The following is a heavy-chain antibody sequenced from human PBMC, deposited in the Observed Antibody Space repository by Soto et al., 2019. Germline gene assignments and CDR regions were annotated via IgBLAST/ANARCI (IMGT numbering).Heavy chain of an antibody. CDR2: INPSGGST. D-gene: IGHD2-21*01. J-gene: IGHJ3*02. CDR1: GYALNSYY. CDR3: ARALCIVSSSDCYHAFDI. V-gene: IGHV1-46*02. Sequence: GASVEVSCKASGYALNSYYMHWVRQAPGQGLEWVGIINPSGGSTSYAQKFQGRVTMTRDTCTSTVYMELSSPRSEDTAVYYCARALCIVSSSDCYHAFDIWGQGTMVTVS.